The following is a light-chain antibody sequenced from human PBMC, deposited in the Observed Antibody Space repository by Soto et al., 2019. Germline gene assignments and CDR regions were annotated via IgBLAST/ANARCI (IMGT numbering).Light chain of an antibody. CDR2: GAS. CDR3: QQRSNRRS. Sequence: EIVLTQSPATLSLSPGERATLSCRASQSVSSSYLAWYQQKPGQAPRLLIYGASSRATDIPDRFSGSGSGTDFTLTISRLEAEDFAVYYCQQRSNRRSFGGGNKGDIK. V-gene: IGKV3D-20*02. CDR1: QSVSSSY. J-gene: IGKJ4*01.